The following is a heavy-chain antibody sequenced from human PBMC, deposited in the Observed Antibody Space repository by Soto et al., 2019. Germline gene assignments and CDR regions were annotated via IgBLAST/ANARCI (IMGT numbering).Heavy chain of an antibody. D-gene: IGHD6-13*01. CDR3: ASRGYSSSTIQH. Sequence: SETLSLTCTVSGGSISSYYWSWIRQPPGKGLEWIGYIYYSGSTNYNPSLKSRVTISVDTSKNQFSLKLSSVTAADTAVYYCASRGYSSSTIQHWGQGTLVTVSS. CDR2: IYYSGST. J-gene: IGHJ1*01. V-gene: IGHV4-59*08. CDR1: GGSISSYY.